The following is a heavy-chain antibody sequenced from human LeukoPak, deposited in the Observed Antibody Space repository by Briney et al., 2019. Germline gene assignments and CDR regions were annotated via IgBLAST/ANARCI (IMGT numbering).Heavy chain of an antibody. D-gene: IGHD6-13*01. CDR1: GFTFSSYA. V-gene: IGHV3-30-3*01. J-gene: IGHJ4*02. CDR2: ISYDGSNK. Sequence: GGSLRLSCAASGFTFSSYAMHWVRQDPGKGLEWVAVISYDGSNKYYADSVKGRFTISRDNSKNTLYLQMNSLRAEDTAVYYCARDVDGSSWPDYWGQGTLVTVSS. CDR3: ARDVDGSSWPDY.